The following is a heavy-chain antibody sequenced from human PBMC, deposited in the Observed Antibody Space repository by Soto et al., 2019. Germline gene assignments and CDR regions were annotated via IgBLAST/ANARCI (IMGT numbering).Heavy chain of an antibody. Sequence: QVQLVESGGGVVQPGGSLRLSCAASGFTFSGYAVHWVRQAPGKGLEWVAVITYDGSEKYYADSVKGRFTISRDNSKDTLYLQMNSLRTADTSVYYCASCVDNRDHWGQGTLVTASS. J-gene: IGHJ4*02. CDR2: ITYDGSEK. CDR1: GFTFSGYA. V-gene: IGHV3-30-3*01. D-gene: IGHD1-1*01. CDR3: ASCVDNRDH.